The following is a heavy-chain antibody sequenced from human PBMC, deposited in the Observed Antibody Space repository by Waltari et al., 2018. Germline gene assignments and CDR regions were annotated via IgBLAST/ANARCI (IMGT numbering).Heavy chain of an antibody. J-gene: IGHJ4*02. V-gene: IGHV1-69*15. CDR2: IIPIFGTA. CDR3: ASSKGDLRGDY. CDR1: GGTFSSYA. Sequence: SGAEVKKPGSSVKVSCKAAGGTFSSYAISCVRQAPGQGLEWMGRIIPIFGTANYAQKFQGRVTVTADESTCTAYMELSSLRSEDTAVYYCASSKGDLRGDYWGQGTLVTVSS. D-gene: IGHD3-10*01.